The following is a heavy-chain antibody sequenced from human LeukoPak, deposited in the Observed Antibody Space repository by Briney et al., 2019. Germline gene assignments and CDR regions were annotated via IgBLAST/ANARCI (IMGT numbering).Heavy chain of an antibody. CDR3: AKDLGYCSSTSCYVTHYYYGMDV. J-gene: IGHJ6*02. CDR1: GFTFSSYG. Sequence: GGSLRLSCAASGFTFSSYGMHWVRQAPGKGLEWVAVISYDGSNKYYADSVKGLFTISRDNSKNTLYLQMNSLRAEDTAVYYCAKDLGYCSSTSCYVTHYYYGMDVWGQGTTVTVSS. D-gene: IGHD2-2*01. CDR2: ISYDGSNK. V-gene: IGHV3-30*18.